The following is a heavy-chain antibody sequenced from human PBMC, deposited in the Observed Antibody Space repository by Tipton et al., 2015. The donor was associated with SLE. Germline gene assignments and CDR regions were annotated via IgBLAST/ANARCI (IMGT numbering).Heavy chain of an antibody. J-gene: IGHJ6*02. CDR3: ARGMVTWRGAILGVDV. CDR2: VYSSGRT. V-gene: IGHV4-59*11. Sequence: GLVKPSETLSLTCTVSGDSISSHYWSWFRQPPGRTLEWIAYVYSSGRTDYNPFLKSRITISVDTSKNDFSLHLSSVTAADTAVYYCARGMVTWRGAILGVDVWGQGTTVNVSS. D-gene: IGHD2-21*02. CDR1: GDSISSHY.